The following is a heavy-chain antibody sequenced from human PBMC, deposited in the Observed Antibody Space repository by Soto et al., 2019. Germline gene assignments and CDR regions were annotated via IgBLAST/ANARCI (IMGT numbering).Heavy chain of an antibody. V-gene: IGHV1-2*04. D-gene: IGHD5-12*01. CDR1: GDSFNDYY. CDR3: ARESGGATATLDYYYFYMGV. Sequence: QVQLVQSGAEVRKPGASVTVSCRSSGDSFNDYYIHWVRQAPGQGFEWMGWINPNGGVTKYAQKFQGWVSMTRDTSIRTVYMQLSRLRSDHTAVYYCARESGGATATLDYYYFYMGVWGTGTTVTVSS. CDR2: INPNGGVT. J-gene: IGHJ6*03.